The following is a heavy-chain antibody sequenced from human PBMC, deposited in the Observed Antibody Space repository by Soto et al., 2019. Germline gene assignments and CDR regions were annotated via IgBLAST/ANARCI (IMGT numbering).Heavy chain of an antibody. CDR3: ARDNGANYYYYGMDV. J-gene: IGHJ6*02. CDR2: ISSSSSTI. V-gene: IGHV3-48*02. CDR1: GFTFSSYS. Sequence: GGSLRLSCAASGFTFSSYSMNWVRQAPGKGLEWVSYISSSSSTIYYADSVKGRFTISRDNAKNSLYLQMNSLRDEDTAVYYCARDNGANYYYYGMDVWGQGTTVTVSS. D-gene: IGHD4-17*01.